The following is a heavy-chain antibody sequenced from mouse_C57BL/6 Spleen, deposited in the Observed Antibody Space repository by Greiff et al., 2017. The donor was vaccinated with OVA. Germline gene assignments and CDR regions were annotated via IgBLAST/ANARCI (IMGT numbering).Heavy chain of an antibody. D-gene: IGHD2-1*01. CDR2: INPSNGGT. J-gene: IGHJ2*01. V-gene: IGHV1-53*01. CDR3: ARGSIYYGNYVY. CDR1: GYTFTSYW. Sequence: VQLQQPGTELVKPGASVKLSCKASGYTFTSYWMHWVKQRPGQGLEWIGNINPSNGGTNYNAKFKSKATLTVDKSSSTAYMQLSSLTSEDSAVYYCARGSIYYGNYVYWGQGTTLTVSS.